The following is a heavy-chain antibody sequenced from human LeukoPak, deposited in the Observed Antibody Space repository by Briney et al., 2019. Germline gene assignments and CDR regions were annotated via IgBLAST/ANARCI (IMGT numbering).Heavy chain of an antibody. V-gene: IGHV4-38-2*02. J-gene: IGHJ4*02. CDR2: IYHSGRT. CDR1: GYSISSGYY. Sequence: SETLSLTCTVSGYSISSGYYWGWIRQPPGKGLEWIGSIYHSGRTFYNPSLKSRVTISVDTSKNQFSLKLTSVTAADTAVYYCARGLGGSYLYYFDYWGQGTLVTVSS. CDR3: ARGLGGSYLYYFDY. D-gene: IGHD1-26*01.